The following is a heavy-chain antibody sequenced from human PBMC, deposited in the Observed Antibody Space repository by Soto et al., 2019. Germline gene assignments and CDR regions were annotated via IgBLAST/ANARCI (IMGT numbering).Heavy chain of an antibody. D-gene: IGHD6-13*01. CDR1: GFTFNKYI. Sequence: PGGSLRLSCVASGFTFNKYIMNWVRQAPGKGLEWVSYISSSSGTIDYADSVKGRFTISRDNAKNSLYLQMNSLRDEDTAVYYCAKDRRDIAAADYWGQGTLVTVSS. CDR3: AKDRRDIAAADY. V-gene: IGHV3-48*02. J-gene: IGHJ4*02. CDR2: ISSSSGTI.